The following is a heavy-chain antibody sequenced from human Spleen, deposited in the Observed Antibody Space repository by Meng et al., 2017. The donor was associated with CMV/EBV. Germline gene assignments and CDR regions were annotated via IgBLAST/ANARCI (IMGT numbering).Heavy chain of an antibody. V-gene: IGHV3-74*01. J-gene: IGHJ4*02. CDR1: GFTFSSYW. CDR2: INSDGSST. Sequence: GESLKISCAASGFTFSSYWMHWVRQAPEKGLVWVSRINSDGSSTSYGDSVKGRFTISRDNAKNTLYLQMNSLRAEDTAVYYCASGSSPDYWGQGTLVTVSS. CDR3: ASGSSPDY. D-gene: IGHD2-15*01.